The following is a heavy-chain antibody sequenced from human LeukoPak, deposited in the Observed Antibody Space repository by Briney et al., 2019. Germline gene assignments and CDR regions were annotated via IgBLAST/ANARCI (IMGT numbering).Heavy chain of an antibody. CDR1: GFTFINAW. Sequence: GGSLRLSCAASGFTFINAWMAWVRQAPGKGLEWVGRIKAKAHGGTIEYAAPVKGRFTISRDDSKNTLYLQMNSLKTEDTAVYYCTRDEYGVGSNFFDYWGQGTLVTVST. D-gene: IGHD4-17*01. CDR2: IKAKAHGGTI. J-gene: IGHJ4*02. V-gene: IGHV3-15*01. CDR3: TRDEYGVGSNFFDY.